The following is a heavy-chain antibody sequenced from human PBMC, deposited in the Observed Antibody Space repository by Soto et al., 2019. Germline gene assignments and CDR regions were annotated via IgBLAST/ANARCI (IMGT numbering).Heavy chain of an antibody. J-gene: IGHJ4*02. D-gene: IGHD2-21*02. CDR3: ARTRLGCGGDCYFQTFDY. CDR2: IIPIFGTA. Sequence: AASVKVSCKASGGTFSSYAISWVRQAPGQGLEWMGGIIPIFGTANCAQKFQGRVTITADESTSTAYMELSSLRSEDTAVYYCARTRLGCGGDCYFQTFDYWGQGTLVTDSS. V-gene: IGHV1-69*13. CDR1: GGTFSSYA.